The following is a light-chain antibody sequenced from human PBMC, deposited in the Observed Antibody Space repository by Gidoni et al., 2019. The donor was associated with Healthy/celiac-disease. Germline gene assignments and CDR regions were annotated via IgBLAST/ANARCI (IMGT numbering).Light chain of an antibody. CDR2: AAS. J-gene: IGKJ2*01. Sequence: DIQMTQSPSSLSASVGDRVTITCRASQSISSYVNWYQQKPGKAPKLLIYAASSLQSGVPSRFIVSGSGTDFTLTISSLQPEDFATYYFQQSYSTPRTFGQGTKLEIK. CDR3: QQSYSTPRT. V-gene: IGKV1-39*01. CDR1: QSISSY.